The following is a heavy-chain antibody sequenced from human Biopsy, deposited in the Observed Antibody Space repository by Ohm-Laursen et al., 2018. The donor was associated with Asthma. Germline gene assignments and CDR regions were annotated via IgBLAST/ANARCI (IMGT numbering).Heavy chain of an antibody. J-gene: IGHJ3*02. CDR1: GFSFHNYP. V-gene: IGHV3-30*04. CDR3: VSLPYCSSSTCYVIGQDAYDI. CDR2: MSFDGRQT. D-gene: IGHD2-2*01. Sequence: SLRLSCAASGFSFHNYPMHWVRQAPGKGLEWVAVMSFDGRQTYYADSVKGRFTISRDNSKNTLYLQMTSLRPEDTAVYFCVSLPYCSSSTCYVIGQDAYDIWGRGTLVTVSS.